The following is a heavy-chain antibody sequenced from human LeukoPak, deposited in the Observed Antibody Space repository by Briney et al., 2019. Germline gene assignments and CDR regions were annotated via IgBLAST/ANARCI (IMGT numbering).Heavy chain of an antibody. CDR2: ISAYNGNT. Sequence: ASVNVSCKASVYTFTSYGISWVRQAPGQGLEWMGWISAYNGNTNYAQKLQGRVTMTTDTSTSTAYMELRSLRSDDTAVYYCARYIVVVVAATPASDYYYGMDVWGQGTTVTVSS. D-gene: IGHD2-15*01. CDR3: ARYIVVVVAATPASDYYYGMDV. CDR1: VYTFTSYG. V-gene: IGHV1-18*01. J-gene: IGHJ6*02.